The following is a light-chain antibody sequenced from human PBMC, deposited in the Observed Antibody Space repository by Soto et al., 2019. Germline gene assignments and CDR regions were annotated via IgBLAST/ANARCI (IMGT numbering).Light chain of an antibody. Sequence: QSVLTQPPSASGTPGQRVSISCSGSRSNIGSNTVNWYQHLPGTAPRLLIYSNNQRPSGVPDLFSASKSGASASLAIIGLQXEDEADYYCAAWDDSLNGVLFGGGTKVTVL. CDR1: RSNIGSNT. CDR3: AAWDDSLNGVL. J-gene: IGLJ3*02. V-gene: IGLV1-44*01. CDR2: SNN.